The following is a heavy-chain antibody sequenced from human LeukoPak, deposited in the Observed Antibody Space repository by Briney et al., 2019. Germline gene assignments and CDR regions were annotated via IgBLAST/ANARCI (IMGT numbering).Heavy chain of an antibody. J-gene: IGHJ5*02. Sequence: ASVKVSCKASVYTFTSYDINWVRQATGQGLEWMGWMNPNSGNTGYAQKFQGRVTITRNTSISTAYMELSSLRSEDTAVYYCARDPRNRGPNWFDPWGQGTLVTVSS. D-gene: IGHD1-14*01. V-gene: IGHV1-8*03. CDR2: MNPNSGNT. CDR1: VYTFTSYD. CDR3: ARDPRNRGPNWFDP.